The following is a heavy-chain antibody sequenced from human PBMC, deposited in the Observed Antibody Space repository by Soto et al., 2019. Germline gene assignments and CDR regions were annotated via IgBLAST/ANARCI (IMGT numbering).Heavy chain of an antibody. CDR3: ARVGDHHDYGDYDWFEP. J-gene: IGHJ5*02. Sequence: ASVKVSCKASGYTFTSYYMHWVRQAPGQGLEWMGIINPSGGSTSYAQKFQGRVTMTRDTSTSTVYMELSSLRSEDTAVYYCARVGDHHDYGDYDWFEPWGQGTLVTVSS. D-gene: IGHD4-17*01. V-gene: IGHV1-46*01. CDR1: GYTFTSYY. CDR2: INPSGGST.